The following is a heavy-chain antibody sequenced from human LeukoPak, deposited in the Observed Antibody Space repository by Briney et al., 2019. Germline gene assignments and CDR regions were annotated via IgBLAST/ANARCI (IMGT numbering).Heavy chain of an antibody. Sequence: GGSLRLSCAASGFTLSSYSMNWVRQAPGKGLEWVSYISSSSTHIYYADSVKGRFTISRDNAKNSLYLQMNSLRADDTAVYYCARGGSYVHYWGQGTLVTVSS. CDR1: GFTLSSYS. V-gene: IGHV3-21*01. CDR2: ISSSSTHI. D-gene: IGHD1-26*01. CDR3: ARGGSYVHY. J-gene: IGHJ4*02.